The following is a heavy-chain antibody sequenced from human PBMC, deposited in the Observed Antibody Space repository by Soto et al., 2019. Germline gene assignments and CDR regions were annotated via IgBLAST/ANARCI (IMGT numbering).Heavy chain of an antibody. V-gene: IGHV3-23*01. CDR3: AEGYCSGGSCHTFDY. J-gene: IGHJ4*02. Sequence: EVQLLESGGGLVQPGGSLRLSCAASGFTFSSYAMSWVRQAPGKGLEWVSAISGSGGSTYYADSVKGRFTISRDNSKNTLYLQMNSLRAEDTAVYYCAEGYCSGGSCHTFDYWGQGTLVTVSS. CDR1: GFTFSSYA. CDR2: ISGSGGST. D-gene: IGHD2-15*01.